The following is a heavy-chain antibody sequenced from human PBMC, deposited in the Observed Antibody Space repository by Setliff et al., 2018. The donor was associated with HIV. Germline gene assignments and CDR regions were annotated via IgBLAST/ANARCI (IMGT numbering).Heavy chain of an antibody. CDR2: MNPSSGNT. CDR1: GYTFTSYD. J-gene: IGHJ3*02. CDR3: ATGKNSGYDSDAFAI. D-gene: IGHD5-12*01. V-gene: IGHV1-8*02. Sequence: ASVKVSCKASGYTFTSYDINWVRQATGQGLEWMGWMNPSSGNTAYAQKFQGRVTMPRNTSISTAYMELSSLISEDTAVYYCATGKNSGYDSDAFAIWGQGTMVTVSS.